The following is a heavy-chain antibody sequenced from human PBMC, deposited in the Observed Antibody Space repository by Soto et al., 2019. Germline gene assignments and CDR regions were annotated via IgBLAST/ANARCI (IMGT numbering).Heavy chain of an antibody. D-gene: IGHD5-12*01. CDR2: INAGNGNT. CDR3: AREGVAPYYYYGMDV. CDR1: GYTFTSYA. J-gene: IGHJ6*02. V-gene: IGHV1-3*01. Sequence: ASVKVSCKASGYTFTSYAMLWVRQAPGQRLEWMGWINAGNGNTKYSQKFQGRVTITRDTSASTAYMELSSLRSDDTAVYYCAREGVAPYYYYGMDVWAQRTPVTVSS.